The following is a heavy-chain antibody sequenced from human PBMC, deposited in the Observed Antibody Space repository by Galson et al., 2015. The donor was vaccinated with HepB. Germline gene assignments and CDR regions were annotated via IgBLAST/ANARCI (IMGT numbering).Heavy chain of an antibody. CDR2: IRSKAYGGTT. Sequence: SLRLSCAASGFTFGDYAMSWFRQAPGKGLEWVGFIRSKAYGGTTEYAASVKGRFTISRDVLKNTLYLQMNSLKTEDTAVYYCSRAIRYRSGDTCSSFYFDYGGQGTLVTVSS. V-gene: IGHV3-49*03. J-gene: IGHJ4*02. D-gene: IGHD2-15*01. CDR1: GFTFGDYA. CDR3: SRAIRYRSGDTCSSFYFDY.